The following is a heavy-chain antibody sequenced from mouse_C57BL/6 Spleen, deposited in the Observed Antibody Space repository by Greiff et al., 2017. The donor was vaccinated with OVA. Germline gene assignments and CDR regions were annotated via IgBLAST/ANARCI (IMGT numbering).Heavy chain of an antibody. J-gene: IGHJ1*03. Sequence: VQLQQPGAELVKPGASVKLSCKASGYTFTSYWMHWVKQRPGQGLEWIGMIHPNSGSTNYNEKFKSKATLTVDKSSSTAYMQLSSLTSEDSAVYYCARGYDYDDGNWYFDVWGTGTTVTVSS. V-gene: IGHV1-64*01. CDR1: GYTFTSYW. CDR3: ARGYDYDDGNWYFDV. D-gene: IGHD2-4*01. CDR2: IHPNSGST.